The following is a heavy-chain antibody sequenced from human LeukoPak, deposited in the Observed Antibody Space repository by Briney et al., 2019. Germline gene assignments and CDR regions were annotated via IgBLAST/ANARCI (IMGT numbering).Heavy chain of an antibody. CDR1: GLSFSSYA. J-gene: IGHJ4*02. CDR3: AKDGTSSGWYFDY. CDR2: ISGSGGRT. D-gene: IGHD6-19*01. V-gene: IGHV3-23*01. Sequence: PGGSLRLSCAASGLSFSSYAMSWVRQAPGKGLEWVSGISGSGGRTYYADSVKGRFTISRDNSKNTLYVQMNSLRAEDTAVYYCAKDGTSSGWYFDYWGQGTLVTVSS.